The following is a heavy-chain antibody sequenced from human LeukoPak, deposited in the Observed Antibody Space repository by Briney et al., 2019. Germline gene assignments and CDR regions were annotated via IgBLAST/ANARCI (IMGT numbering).Heavy chain of an antibody. CDR3: AKEEEDYYGSGSNLNTYYFDY. Sequence: GGSLRLSCAASGFTFSSYAMRWVRQAPGKGLEYVSAISSNGGSTYYANSVKGRFTISRDNSKNTLYLQMGSLRAEDMAVYYCAKEEEDYYGSGSNLNTYYFDYWGQGTLVTVSS. D-gene: IGHD3-10*01. V-gene: IGHV3-64*01. CDR1: GFTFSSYA. J-gene: IGHJ4*02. CDR2: ISSNGGST.